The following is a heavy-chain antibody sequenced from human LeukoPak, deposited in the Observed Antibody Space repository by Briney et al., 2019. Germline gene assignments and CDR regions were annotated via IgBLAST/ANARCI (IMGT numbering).Heavy chain of an antibody. CDR3: ARDQYYYGSGIPSWVRVSDAFDI. D-gene: IGHD3-10*01. Sequence: SGGSLRLSCAASGFTFSSYWMHWVRQAPGKGLVWVSRINSDGSSTSYADSVKGRFTISRDNAKNTLYLQMNSLRAEDTAVYYCARDQYYYGSGIPSWVRVSDAFDIWGQGTMVTVSS. J-gene: IGHJ3*02. CDR2: INSDGSST. V-gene: IGHV3-74*01. CDR1: GFTFSSYW.